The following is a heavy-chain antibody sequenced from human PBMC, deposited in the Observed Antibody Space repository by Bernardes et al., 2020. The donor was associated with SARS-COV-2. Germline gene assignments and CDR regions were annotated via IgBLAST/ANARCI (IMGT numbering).Heavy chain of an antibody. CDR1: GFTFSTYS. V-gene: IGHV3-21*01. D-gene: IGHD2-21*01. CDR3: TRTYSGVPTHDGFDL. CDR2: ISKESVYI. Sequence: GGSLRLSCAASGFTFSTYSMNWIRQAPGKGLEWVSSISKESVYIYYADSVRGRFTVSRDNSRNSLYLQMNSLRAEDTAVYYCTRTYSGVPTHDGFDLWGQGTMVTVSS. J-gene: IGHJ3*01.